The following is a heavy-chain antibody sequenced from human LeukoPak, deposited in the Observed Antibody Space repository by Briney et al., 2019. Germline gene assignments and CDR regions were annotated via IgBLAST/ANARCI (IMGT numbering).Heavy chain of an antibody. CDR2: MSDIGPNT. V-gene: IGHV3-23*01. CDR1: GFSVTDYA. D-gene: IGHD3-3*01. J-gene: IGHJ3*01. Sequence: GGSLRLSCAASGFSVTDYAMTWIRHSPGKGLEWVSSMSDIGPNTYYADSVKGRFTISRDTSKNTLFLQMNSLRAEDTALYYCARRLSLRFDAFAVWGPGTMVTVSS. CDR3: ARRLSLRFDAFAV.